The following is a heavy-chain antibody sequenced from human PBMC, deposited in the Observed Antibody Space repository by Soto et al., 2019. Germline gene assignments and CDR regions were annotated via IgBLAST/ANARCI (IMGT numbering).Heavy chain of an antibody. V-gene: IGHV1-46*01. Sequence: GASVKVSCKASGYTFTSYYMHWVRQAPGQGLEWMGIINPSGGSASYAQKFQGRVTMTRDTSTSTVYMELSSLRSEDTAVYYCARGIPSPNYYYVWGSYRLAVDYWGQGTLVTVSS. D-gene: IGHD3-16*02. J-gene: IGHJ4*02. CDR3: ARGIPSPNYYYVWGSYRLAVDY. CDR1: GYTFTSYY. CDR2: INPSGGSA.